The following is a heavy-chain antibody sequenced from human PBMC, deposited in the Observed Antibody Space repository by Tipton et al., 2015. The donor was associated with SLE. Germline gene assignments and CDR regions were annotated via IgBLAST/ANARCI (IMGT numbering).Heavy chain of an antibody. D-gene: IGHD5-18*01. CDR1: GYTFTVYY. V-gene: IGHV1-2*02. CDR2: INPNSGGT. Sequence: QVQLVQSGAEVKKPGASVKVPCKASGYTFTVYYMHWVRQAPGQGLEWMGWINPNSGGTNCAQKFQGRVTMTRDTSISTAYMELSRLKSDDTAVYSCARRVTAIITWGFDYWGQGTLVTVSS. J-gene: IGHJ4*02. CDR3: ARRVTAIITWGFDY.